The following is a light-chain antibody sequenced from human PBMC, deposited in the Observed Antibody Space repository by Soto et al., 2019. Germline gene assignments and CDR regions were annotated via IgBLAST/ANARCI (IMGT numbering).Light chain of an antibody. CDR1: QSVSSY. Sequence: EIVLTQSPATLSLSPGERATLSCRASQSVSSYLAWYQQKPGQAPRLLMYDASNRATGIPARFSGSGSGTDFPLTISSLEPEDFGVYYCQQRSNWPPGLTFGGGTKVEIK. J-gene: IGKJ4*01. CDR2: DAS. V-gene: IGKV3-11*01. CDR3: QQRSNWPPGLT.